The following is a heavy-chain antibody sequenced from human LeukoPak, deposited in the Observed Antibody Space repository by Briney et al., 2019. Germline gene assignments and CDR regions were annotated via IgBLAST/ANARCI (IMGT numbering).Heavy chain of an antibody. D-gene: IGHD4-17*01. CDR1: GGSISSYY. CDR2: IYYSGST. Sequence: SETLSLTCTVSGGSISSYYWSWIRQPPGKGLEWIGYIYYSGSTNYNPSLKSRVTISVDTSKNQFSLKLSSVTAADTAVYYCARGVYGDYDLDYWGQGTLVTVSS. V-gene: IGHV4-59*01. CDR3: ARGVYGDYDLDY. J-gene: IGHJ4*02.